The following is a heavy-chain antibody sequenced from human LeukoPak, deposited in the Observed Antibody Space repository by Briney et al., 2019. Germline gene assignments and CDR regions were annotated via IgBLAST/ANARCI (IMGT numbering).Heavy chain of an antibody. CDR2: ISSSSTYI. CDR1: GFTVSSNY. V-gene: IGHV3-21*01. J-gene: IGHJ4*02. CDR3: ARSSSYCSITSCYIDY. D-gene: IGHD2-2*02. Sequence: PGGSLRLSCAVSGFTVSSNYMSWVRQAPGKGLEWVSSISSSSTYIYYADSVKGRFTISRDNARNSLYLQMNSLRAEDTAVYYCARSSSYCSITSCYIDYWGQGTLVTVSS.